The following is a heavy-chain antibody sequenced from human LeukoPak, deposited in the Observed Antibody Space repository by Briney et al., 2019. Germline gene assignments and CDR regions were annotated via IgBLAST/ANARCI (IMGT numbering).Heavy chain of an antibody. CDR1: GYTFTGYC. V-gene: IGHV1-2*06. CDR3: AREKLEDGVGTPMGLDY. CDR2: INPNSGGT. D-gene: IGHD4-23*01. J-gene: IGHJ4*02. Sequence: ASVKVSCKASGYTFTGYCMHWVRQAPGRGLEWMGRINPNSGGTNYAQKFQGRVTMTRDTSISTAYMELSWLRSDDTAVYYCAREKLEDGVGTPMGLDYWGQGTLVTVSS.